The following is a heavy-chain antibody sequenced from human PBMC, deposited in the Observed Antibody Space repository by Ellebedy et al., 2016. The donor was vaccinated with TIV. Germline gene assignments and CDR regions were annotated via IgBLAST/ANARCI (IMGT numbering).Heavy chain of an antibody. CDR2: IYPGDSET. V-gene: IGHV5-51*01. CDR3: ARPGGRVAGWYYFDY. J-gene: IGHJ4*02. D-gene: IGHD6-19*01. Sequence: KVSCKGSGNSFTSYWIGWVRQMPGKGLEWMGIIYPGDSETRYSPSFQGQVTISADKSINTVYLHWSSLKASDTAIYYCARPGGRVAGWYYFDYGGQGTLVTVSS. CDR1: GNSFTSYW.